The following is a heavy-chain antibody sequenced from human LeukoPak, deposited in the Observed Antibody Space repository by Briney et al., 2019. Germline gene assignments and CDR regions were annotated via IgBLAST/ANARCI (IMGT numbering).Heavy chain of an antibody. CDR1: GGSISIRNYY. Sequence: SESLSLTCTVSGGSISIRNYYWGWIRQPPGKGLEWIGSISYSGSTYYNPPLKSRVTISADTSKNQFSLKLSSVTAADTAVYYCARHPYGDYRNWFDPWGQGTLVTVSS. CDR3: ARHPYGDYRNWFDP. J-gene: IGHJ5*02. CDR2: ISYSGST. D-gene: IGHD4-17*01. V-gene: IGHV4-39*01.